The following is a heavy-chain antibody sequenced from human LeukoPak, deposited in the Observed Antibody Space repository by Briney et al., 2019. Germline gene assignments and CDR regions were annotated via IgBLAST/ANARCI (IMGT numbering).Heavy chain of an antibody. Sequence: GGSLRLSCAASGFTFSNYAMSWVRQAPGKGLQWVSAFSGSGGSTYYADSVKGRFTISRDNSKNTLWLQMNSLRAEDTAVYYCAKDLEKYSGSYLGAFDIWGQGTMVTVSS. V-gene: IGHV3-23*01. J-gene: IGHJ3*02. D-gene: IGHD1-26*01. CDR1: GFTFSNYA. CDR2: FSGSGGST. CDR3: AKDLEKYSGSYLGAFDI.